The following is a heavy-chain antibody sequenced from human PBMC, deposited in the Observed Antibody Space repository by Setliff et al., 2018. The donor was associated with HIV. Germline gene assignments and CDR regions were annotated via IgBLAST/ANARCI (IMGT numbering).Heavy chain of an antibody. CDR3: ARHVDYFDSSGNDAFDI. CDR2: IYYSGST. J-gene: IGHJ3*02. Sequence: PSETLSLTCTVSGGSIRSSSYYWGWIRQPPGKGLEWIGSIYYSGSTYYNPSLKSRVTISVDTSKNQFSLKLSSVTAADTAVYYCARHVDYFDSSGNDAFDIWGQGTMVTVSS. CDR1: GGSIRSSSYY. V-gene: IGHV4-39*01. D-gene: IGHD3-22*01.